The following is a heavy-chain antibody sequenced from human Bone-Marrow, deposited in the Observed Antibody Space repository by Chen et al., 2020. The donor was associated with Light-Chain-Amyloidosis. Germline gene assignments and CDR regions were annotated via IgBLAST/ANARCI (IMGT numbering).Heavy chain of an antibody. V-gene: IGHV4-61*02. D-gene: IGHD1-26*01. CDR1: GGPIRSDNYY. CDR2: IYISRNT. J-gene: IGHJ4*02. Sequence: QVQLQESGPGLVKPSQTLSLTCTVSGGPIRSDNYYWSWIRQPAGKGLEWIGHIYISRNTNYNPSLKSQVTISRDTAKSRASRDLRSVTAADTAVYSCARSDSGYFDYWGQGTPITVSS. CDR3: ARSDSGYFDY.